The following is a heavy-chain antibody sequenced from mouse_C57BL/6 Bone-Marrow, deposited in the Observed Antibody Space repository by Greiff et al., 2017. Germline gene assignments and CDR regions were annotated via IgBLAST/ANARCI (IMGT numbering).Heavy chain of an antibody. CDR2: IWRGGST. CDR3: AKNADYYGSSRYYFDY. V-gene: IGHV2-5*01. J-gene: IGHJ2*01. D-gene: IGHD1-1*01. Sequence: VKLVESGPGLVQPSQSLSITCTVSGFSLTSYGVHWVRQSPGKGLEWLGVIWRGGSTDYNAAFMSRLSIPKDNSKSQVFFKMNSLKADDTAIYYCAKNADYYGSSRYYFDYWGQGTTLTVSA. CDR1: GFSLTSYG.